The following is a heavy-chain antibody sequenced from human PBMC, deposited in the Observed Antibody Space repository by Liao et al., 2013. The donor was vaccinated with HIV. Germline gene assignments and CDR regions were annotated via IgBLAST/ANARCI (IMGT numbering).Heavy chain of an antibody. CDR1: GDSMTSASFY. V-gene: IGHV4-61*02. CDR3: AREAESRIKFYYFDS. D-gene: IGHD2/OR15-2a*01. Sequence: QVQLQESGPGLVRPSQTLSLTCSVSGDSMTSASFYWTWIRQPAGKRLEWIGRINSNGDTFYNPSLKSRATLSLDTSKHQFSLRLTSVSATDTAVYYCAREAESRIKFYYFDSWGQGTQVTVSS. CDR2: INSNGDT. J-gene: IGHJ4*02.